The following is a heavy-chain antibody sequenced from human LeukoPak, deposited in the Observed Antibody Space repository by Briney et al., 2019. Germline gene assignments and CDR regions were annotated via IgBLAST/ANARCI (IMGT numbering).Heavy chain of an antibody. CDR3: ARGSITMVRGVIYYFDY. D-gene: IGHD3-10*01. CDR1: GFTFSSYE. CDR2: ISSSGSTI. Sequence: PGGSLRLSCAASGFTFSSYEMNWVRQAPGKGLEWVSYISSSGSTIYYADSVKGRFTISRDNAKNSLYLQMNSLGAEDTAVYYCARGSITMVRGVIYYFDYWGQGTLVTVSS. V-gene: IGHV3-48*03. J-gene: IGHJ4*02.